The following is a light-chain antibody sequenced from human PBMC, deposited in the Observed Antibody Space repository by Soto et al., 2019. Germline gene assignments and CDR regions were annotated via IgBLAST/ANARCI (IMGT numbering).Light chain of an antibody. J-gene: IGLJ2*01. V-gene: IGLV2-23*01. CDR1: SSDVGTYKL. CDR3: CSYAGTSNLVI. Sequence: QSALTQPASVSGSPGQSITISCTGTSSDVGTYKLVSWYQQHPGKAPKLMIYEGSKRPSGVSNRFSGSKSGNTASLTISGLQAEDEADYYCCSYAGTSNLVIFGGGTKLTVL. CDR2: EGS.